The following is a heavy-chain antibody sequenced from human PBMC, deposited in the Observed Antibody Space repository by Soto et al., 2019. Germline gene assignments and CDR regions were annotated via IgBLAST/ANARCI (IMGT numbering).Heavy chain of an antibody. J-gene: IGHJ6*02. CDR3: ARDSTIFTEDGMDV. CDR1: GYTFTSYA. Sequence: QVQLVQSGAEVKKPGASVKVSCKASGYTFTSYAMHWVRQAPGQRLEWMGWINAGNGNTKYSQKFQGRVTITRDTSASTAYMELSSLRSEDTAVYYCARDSTIFTEDGMDVWGQGTTVTVSS. CDR2: INAGNGNT. D-gene: IGHD3-9*01. V-gene: IGHV1-3*01.